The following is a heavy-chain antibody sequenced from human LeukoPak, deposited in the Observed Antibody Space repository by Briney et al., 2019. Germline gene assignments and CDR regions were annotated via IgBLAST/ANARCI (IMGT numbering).Heavy chain of an antibody. D-gene: IGHD6-13*01. Sequence: GSLRLSCVVSGFTFRGYAMGWVRQAPGKGLEWIGRIYTSGSTNYNPSLKSRVTMSVDTSRNQFSLKLSSVTAADTAVYYCARGYHRAAGTLFDYWGQGTLVTVSS. CDR1: GFTFRGYA. CDR2: IYTSGST. J-gene: IGHJ4*02. CDR3: ARGYHRAAGTLFDY. V-gene: IGHV4-4*07.